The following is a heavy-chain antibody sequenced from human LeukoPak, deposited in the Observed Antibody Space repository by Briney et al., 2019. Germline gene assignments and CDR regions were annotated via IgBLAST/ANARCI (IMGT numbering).Heavy chain of an antibody. V-gene: IGHV4-4*07. Sequence: KPSGTLSLTCTVSGGSISSYYWSWIRQLVGKGLEWIGRIYTSGSTNYNPSLKSRVTMSVDTSKNQFSLKLSSVTAADTAVYYCARSAQYYYYYYMDVWGKGTTVTISS. CDR3: ARSAQYYYYYYMDV. CDR1: GGSISSYY. CDR2: IYTSGST. J-gene: IGHJ6*03.